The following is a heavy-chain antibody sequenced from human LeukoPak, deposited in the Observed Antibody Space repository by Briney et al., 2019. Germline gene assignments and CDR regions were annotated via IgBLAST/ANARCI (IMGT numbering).Heavy chain of an antibody. J-gene: IGHJ4*02. CDR2: IYYGGST. Sequence: SETLSLTGTVSGVSISSYYWSWIRQPPGKGLEWIGYIYYGGSTNYNPSLKSRVTISVDTSKNQFSLKLSSVTAADTAVYYCARYDFWSGYLDYWGQGTLVTVSS. V-gene: IGHV4-59*01. CDR3: ARYDFWSGYLDY. D-gene: IGHD3-3*01. CDR1: GVSISSYY.